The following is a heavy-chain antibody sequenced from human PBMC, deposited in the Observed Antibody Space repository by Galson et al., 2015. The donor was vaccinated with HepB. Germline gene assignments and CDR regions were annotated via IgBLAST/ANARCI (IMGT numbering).Heavy chain of an antibody. CDR2: ITSTSSTI. Sequence: SLRLSCAASGFTFSNYGMNWVRQAPGKGLEWVSYITSTSSTIYYADSVKGRFTMSRDNAKNSLYLRMDSLRDEDTAVYYCARDQLGYCSAKTCYNSHAFDIWGRGTMVTVSS. CDR3: ARDQLGYCSAKTCYNSHAFDI. J-gene: IGHJ3*02. V-gene: IGHV3-48*02. D-gene: IGHD2-2*02. CDR1: GFTFSNYG.